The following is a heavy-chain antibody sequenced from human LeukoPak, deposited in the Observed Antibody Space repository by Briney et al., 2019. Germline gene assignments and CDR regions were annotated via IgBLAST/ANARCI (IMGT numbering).Heavy chain of an antibody. D-gene: IGHD1-1*01. CDR2: ISLDGNNE. V-gene: IGHV3-30-3*01. J-gene: IGHJ4*01. CDR3: ARDLSGHWTYDY. Sequence: PGGSLRLSFAASGFTFRNCYMHWVRQAPGKGLEWVAVISLDGNNEYYADSVKGRFSLSRDNSMNTLYLQLNSLRTEDTAMYYCARDLSGHWTYDYWGQGTLVTVSS. CDR1: GFTFRNCY.